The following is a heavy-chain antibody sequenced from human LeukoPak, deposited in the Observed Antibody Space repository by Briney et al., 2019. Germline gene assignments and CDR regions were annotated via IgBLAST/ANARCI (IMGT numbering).Heavy chain of an antibody. D-gene: IGHD2-15*01. J-gene: IGHJ4*02. CDR3: ARGQKLGYCSGGRCYGTDFDY. Sequence: SETLSLTCAVYGGSFSGYYWSWIRQPPGKGLEWIGEINHSGSTNYNPSLKSRVTISVDTSKNQFSLKLSSVTAADTAVYYCARGQKLGYCSGGRCYGTDFDYWGQGTLVTVSS. CDR2: INHSGST. CDR1: GGSFSGYY. V-gene: IGHV4-34*01.